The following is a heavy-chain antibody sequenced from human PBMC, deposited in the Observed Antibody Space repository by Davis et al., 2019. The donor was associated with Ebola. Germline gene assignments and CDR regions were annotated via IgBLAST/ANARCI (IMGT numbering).Heavy chain of an antibody. CDR2: IKQDGSEK. Sequence: GGSLRLSCAASGFTFSSYWMSWVRQAPGKGLEWVANIKQDGSEKYYADSVKGRFTISRDNSKNTLYLQMNSLRAEDTAVYYCAKGSVTIFGVAPDYYGMDVWGKGTTVTVSS. V-gene: IGHV3-7*01. CDR3: AKGSVTIFGVAPDYYGMDV. CDR1: GFTFSSYW. J-gene: IGHJ6*04. D-gene: IGHD3-3*01.